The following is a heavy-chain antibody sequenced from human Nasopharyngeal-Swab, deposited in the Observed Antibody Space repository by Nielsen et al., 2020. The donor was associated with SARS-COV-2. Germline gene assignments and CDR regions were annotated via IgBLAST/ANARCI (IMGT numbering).Heavy chain of an antibody. CDR2: ISSSGSTI. Sequence: GGSLRLSCAASGFTFSSYAMHWVRQAPGKGLEWVSYISSSGSTIYYADSVKGRFTISRDNAKNSLYLQMNSLRAEDTAVYYCARLYYYDSSGYYYDYYYGMDVWGQGTTVTVSS. D-gene: IGHD3-22*01. CDR3: ARLYYYDSSGYYYDYYYGMDV. J-gene: IGHJ6*02. V-gene: IGHV3-48*03. CDR1: GFTFSSYA.